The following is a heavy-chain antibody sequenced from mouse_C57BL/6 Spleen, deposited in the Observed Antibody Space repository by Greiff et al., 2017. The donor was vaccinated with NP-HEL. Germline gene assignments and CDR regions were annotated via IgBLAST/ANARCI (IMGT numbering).Heavy chain of an antibody. D-gene: IGHD2-5*01. Sequence: QVQLKQSGPGLVQPSQSLSITCTVSGFSLTSYGVHWVRQSPGKGLEWLGVIWRGGSTDYNAAFMSRLSITKDNSKSQVFFKMNSLQADDTAIYYCVTSDSNYDYAMDYGGQGTSVTVSS. V-gene: IGHV2-5*01. J-gene: IGHJ4*01. CDR1: GFSLTSYG. CDR2: IWRGGST. CDR3: VTSDSNYDYAMDY.